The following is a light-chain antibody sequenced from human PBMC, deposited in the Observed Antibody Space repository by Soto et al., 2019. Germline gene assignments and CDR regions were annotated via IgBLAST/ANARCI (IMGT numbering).Light chain of an antibody. V-gene: IGKV3-20*01. CDR3: QQYGGSPIS. J-gene: IGKJ5*01. CDR2: DAS. Sequence: EIVLTQSPGTLSLSPGERATLSCRASQSVSSNLAWYQQKPGLAPTLLVSDASTRASGVPDRFTGGGSGTDFTLTIRRLEPEDFALYYCQQYGGSPISFGQGTRLEIK. CDR1: QSVSSN.